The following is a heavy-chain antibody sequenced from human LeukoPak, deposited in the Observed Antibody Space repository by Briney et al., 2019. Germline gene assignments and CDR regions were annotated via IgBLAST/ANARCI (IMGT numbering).Heavy chain of an antibody. CDR2: IYYSGST. CDR3: ARELFDSSGWYFSDY. D-gene: IGHD6-19*01. J-gene: IGHJ4*02. CDR1: GGSISSYY. V-gene: IGHV4-59*01. Sequence: SETLSLTCTVSGGSISSYYWSWIRQPPGKGLEWIGYIYYSGSTNYNPSLKSRVTISVDTSKNRFSLKLSSVTAADTAVYYCARELFDSSGWYFSDYWGQGTLVTVSS.